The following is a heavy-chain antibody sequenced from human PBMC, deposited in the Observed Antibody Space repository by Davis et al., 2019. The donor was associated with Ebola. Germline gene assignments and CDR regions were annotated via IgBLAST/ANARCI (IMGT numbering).Heavy chain of an antibody. V-gene: IGHV3-11*01. CDR2: ISSGGSDI. CDR1: GFTFTDNS. CDR3: AGGFSLDIWYEAFDR. D-gene: IGHD2-2*03. J-gene: IGHJ4*02. Sequence: GESLKISCAASGFTFTDNSMRWIRQAPGKGLEWVSYISSGGSDIYYADSVKGRFTISRDNAKNALYLQMNNVRAEDTAVYYCAGGFSLDIWYEAFDRWGQGTLVTVSS.